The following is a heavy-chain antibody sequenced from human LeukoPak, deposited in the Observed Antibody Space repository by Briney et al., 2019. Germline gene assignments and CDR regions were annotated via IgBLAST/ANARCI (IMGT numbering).Heavy chain of an antibody. D-gene: IGHD3-10*01. J-gene: IGHJ4*02. CDR2: FYTSGTT. CDR3: ARDEYYYGSGSYYPFDY. Sequence: SETLSLTYTVSGVSISSDSYYWSWIRQPAGKGLEWIGRFYTSGTTNYNPSLKSRVTISVDTSKNQFSLKLSSVTAADTAVYYCARDEYYYGSGSYYPFDYWGQGTLVTVSS. CDR1: GVSISSDSYY. V-gene: IGHV4-61*02.